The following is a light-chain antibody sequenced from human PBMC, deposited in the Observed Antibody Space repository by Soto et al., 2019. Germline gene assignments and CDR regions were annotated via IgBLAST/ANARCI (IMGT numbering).Light chain of an antibody. CDR1: QSVSSN. CDR2: GAS. Sequence: EIVMTQSPATLFVSPGERATLSCRASQSVSSNLAWYQQKPGQAPRLLIYGASTRATGIPARFSGSGSGTEFTLTISSLQSEDFAIYYCHQYNDWPPKYTFGQGTKLQIK. CDR3: HQYNDWPPKYT. J-gene: IGKJ2*01. V-gene: IGKV3-15*01.